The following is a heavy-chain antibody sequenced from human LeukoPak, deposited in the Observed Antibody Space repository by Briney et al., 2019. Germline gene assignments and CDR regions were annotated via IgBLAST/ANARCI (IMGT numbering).Heavy chain of an antibody. CDR1: GGSFSGYY. CDR2: ISHSGST. Sequence: SETLSLTCAVYGGSFSGYYWSWIRQPPGKGLEWIGEISHSGSTNYNPSLKSRVTISVDTPKNQFSLKLSSVTAADTAVYYCARATTWIQLQFDYWGQGTLVTVSS. V-gene: IGHV4-34*01. CDR3: ARATTWIQLQFDY. J-gene: IGHJ4*02. D-gene: IGHD5-18*01.